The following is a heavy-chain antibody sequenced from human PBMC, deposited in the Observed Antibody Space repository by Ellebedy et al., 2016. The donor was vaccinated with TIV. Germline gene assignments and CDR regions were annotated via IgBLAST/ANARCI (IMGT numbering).Heavy chain of an antibody. CDR3: ASSFSAADIAPRPGYFDY. Sequence: ASVKVSCXASGYTFTSYYMHWVRQAPGQGLEWMGIINPSGGSTSYAQKFQGRVTMTRDTSTSTVYMELSSLRSEDTAVYYCASSFSAADIAPRPGYFDYWGQGTLVTVSS. CDR2: INPSGGST. D-gene: IGHD2-2*02. V-gene: IGHV1-46*01. J-gene: IGHJ4*02. CDR1: GYTFTSYY.